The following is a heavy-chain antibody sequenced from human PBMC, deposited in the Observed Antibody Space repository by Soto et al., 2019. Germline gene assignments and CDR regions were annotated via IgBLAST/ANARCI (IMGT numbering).Heavy chain of an antibody. D-gene: IGHD3-9*01. V-gene: IGHV3-23*01. CDR3: AKTEALVSDSITRPIFDY. J-gene: IGHJ4*02. CDR2: ISGSGGST. CDR1: GFTFSSYA. Sequence: EVQLLESGGGLVQPGGSLRLSCAASGFTFSSYAMSWVRQAPGKGLEWVSAISGSGGSTYYADSVKGRFTISRDNSKNSLYLQMNSLRAEDTAVYYCAKTEALVSDSITRPIFDYWGQGPLVTVSS.